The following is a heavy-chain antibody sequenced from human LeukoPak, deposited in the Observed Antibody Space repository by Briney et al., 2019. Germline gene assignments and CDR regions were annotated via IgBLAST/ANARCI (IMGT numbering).Heavy chain of an antibody. J-gene: IGHJ6*02. CDR3: ARPLTMDV. CDR1: GGSISSSSYY. Sequence: SETLSLTCTVSGGSISSSSYYWGWIRQPPGKGLEWIGSIYYSGSTYYNPSLKSRVTISVDTSKNQFSLKLSSATAADTAVYYCARPLTMDVWGQGTTVTVSS. CDR2: IYYSGST. V-gene: IGHV4-39*01.